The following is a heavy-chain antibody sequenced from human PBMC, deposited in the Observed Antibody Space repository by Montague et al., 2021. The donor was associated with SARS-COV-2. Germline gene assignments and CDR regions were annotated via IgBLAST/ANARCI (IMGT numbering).Heavy chain of an antibody. Sequence: SETLSLTCAVQGGSFRGYFWSWIRQSPGKGLEWIGEINHSGSTNYNPSLKSRVTISADTSQNQFSLKVSSVTASDTAVYYCARGRDYYSDYRGTLGYWGQGTLVSVSS. V-gene: IGHV4-34*01. CDR2: INHSGST. D-gene: IGHD4-11*01. J-gene: IGHJ4*02. CDR1: GGSFRGYF. CDR3: ARGRDYYSDYRGTLGY.